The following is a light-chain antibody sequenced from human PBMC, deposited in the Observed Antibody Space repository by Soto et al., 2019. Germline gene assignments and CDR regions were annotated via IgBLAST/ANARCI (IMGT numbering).Light chain of an antibody. CDR3: SSYTSSSIVV. J-gene: IGLJ2*01. CDR1: SSDVGGYNY. Sequence: QSALTQTASVSGSPGPSITISCTGTSSDVGGYNYVSWYQQHPGKAPKLMIYDVSNRPSGVSNRFSGSKSGNTASLTIAGLQAEDEADYYCSSYTSSSIVVFGGGTKVAVL. CDR2: DVS. V-gene: IGLV2-14*01.